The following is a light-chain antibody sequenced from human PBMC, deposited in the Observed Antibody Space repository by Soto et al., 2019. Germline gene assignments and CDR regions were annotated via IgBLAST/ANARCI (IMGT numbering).Light chain of an antibody. CDR1: SSNIGSNT. CDR2: SNN. Sequence: QSVVTQPPSASGTPGQGVTISCSGSSSNIGSNTVNWYQQLPGTAPKLLIYSNNQRPSGVPDRFSGSKSGTSASLAISGLQSEDEADYCCAAWDVSLNGYVFGTGTKVTVL. V-gene: IGLV1-44*01. J-gene: IGLJ1*01. CDR3: AAWDVSLNGYV.